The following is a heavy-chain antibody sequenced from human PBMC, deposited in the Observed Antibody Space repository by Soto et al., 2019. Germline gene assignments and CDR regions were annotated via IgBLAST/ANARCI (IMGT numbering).Heavy chain of an antibody. J-gene: IGHJ4*02. CDR2: IYYSGST. CDR1: GGSISSGGYY. V-gene: IGHV4-31*03. Sequence: SETLSLTCTVPGGSISSGGYYWSWIRQHPGKGLEWIGYIYYSGSTYYNPSLKSRVTISVDTSKNQFSLKLSSVTAADTAVYYCARWREGQLWLRRTLYYFDYWGQGTLVTV. CDR3: ARWREGQLWLRRTLYYFDY. D-gene: IGHD5-18*01.